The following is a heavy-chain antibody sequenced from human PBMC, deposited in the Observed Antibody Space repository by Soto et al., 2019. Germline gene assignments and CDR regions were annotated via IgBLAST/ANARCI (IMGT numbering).Heavy chain of an antibody. J-gene: IGHJ5*02. V-gene: IGHV1-69*13. D-gene: IGHD2-8*01. CDR3: ARGRSNQYESSPPPKFDP. Sequence: ASVQVSCQASAGTFSSYAISWVREAPREGPEWMGGIIPIFGTANYAQKLQGRVTITADESTSTAYMERKSLRAGDTAVYYCARGRSNQYESSPPPKFDPWGRGTLVTVSS. CDR2: IIPIFGTA. CDR1: AGTFSSYA.